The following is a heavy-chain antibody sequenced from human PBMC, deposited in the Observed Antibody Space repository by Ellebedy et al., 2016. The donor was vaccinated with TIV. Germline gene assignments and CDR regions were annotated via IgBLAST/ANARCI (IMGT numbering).Heavy chain of an antibody. CDR1: GFIVSSCF. J-gene: IGHJ5*02. Sequence: PGGSLRLSCAASGFIVSSCFMSWVRQAPGKGLEWVLIIYTDGGTNYTDSVRDRFTISRDDSGNTLYLQMNGLRAEDTAVYYCARDPGGGGDYGDNWFDPWGQGTLVTVSS. D-gene: IGHD3-16*01. CDR2: IYTDGGT. V-gene: IGHV3-66*01. CDR3: ARDPGGGGDYGDNWFDP.